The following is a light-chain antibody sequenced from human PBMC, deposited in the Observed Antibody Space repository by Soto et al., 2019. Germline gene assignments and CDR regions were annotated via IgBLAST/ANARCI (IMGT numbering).Light chain of an antibody. V-gene: IGKV3-20*01. J-gene: IGKJ1*01. Sequence: IVFPQSPGTLSLSPGERSTLSCRASQSVSNNYLAWYQQKPGQAPRLLIYGASNRATGIPDRFSGSGSGTDFTLTISRLEPEDFAVYYCQQYGSSGTFGQGTKVDIK. CDR3: QQYGSSGT. CDR2: GAS. CDR1: QSVSNNY.